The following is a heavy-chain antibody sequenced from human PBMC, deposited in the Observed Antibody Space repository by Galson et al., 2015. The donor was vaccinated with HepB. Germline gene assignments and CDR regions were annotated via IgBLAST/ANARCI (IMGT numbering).Heavy chain of an antibody. D-gene: IGHD3-22*01. J-gene: IGHJ3*01. CDR1: GGSINSGDYY. V-gene: IGHV4-30-4*01. CDR2: IYSSGST. Sequence: TLSLTCTVSGGSINSGDYYWSWVRQPPGKGLEWVGYIYSSGSTYYNPSLKSRVTMSVDTSKNQFSLKLTSVTAADTAVYYCARGSNYYNIPWDAFDLWGQGTLVTVSS. CDR3: ARGSNYYNIPWDAFDL.